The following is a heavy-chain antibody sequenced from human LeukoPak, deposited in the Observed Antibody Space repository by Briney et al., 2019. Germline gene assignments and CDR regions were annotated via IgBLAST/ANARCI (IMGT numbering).Heavy chain of an antibody. J-gene: IGHJ3*02. V-gene: IGHV4-39*07. Sequence: SETLSLTCTVSGGSINNTRFYWGWIRQPPGKGLEWIGTVYYDGINYSSPSLKSRVATSVHTSKNQFSLRLRSVTAADTALYYCARERVIATTYDAFDIWGQGTMVTVSS. D-gene: IGHD2-15*01. CDR1: GGSINNTRFY. CDR3: ARERVIATTYDAFDI. CDR2: VYYDGIN.